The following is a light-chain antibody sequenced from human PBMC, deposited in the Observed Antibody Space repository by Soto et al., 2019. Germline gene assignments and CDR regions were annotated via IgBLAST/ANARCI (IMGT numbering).Light chain of an antibody. Sequence: IVLTQSPATLSVAPGDRATLSCMASQSLSSNLAWYQQKPGQAPRLLIYGASSRATGIPARFSGSGSGTEFTLTISSLQSEDFAFYYCQQYYNWPRTFGQGTKVDIK. V-gene: IGKV3D-15*01. CDR3: QQYYNWPRT. J-gene: IGKJ1*01. CDR2: GAS. CDR1: QSLSSN.